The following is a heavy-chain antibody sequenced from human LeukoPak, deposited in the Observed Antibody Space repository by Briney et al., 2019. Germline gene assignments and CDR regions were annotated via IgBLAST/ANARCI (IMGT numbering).Heavy chain of an antibody. CDR2: ISYDGSNK. V-gene: IGHV3-30*18. J-gene: IGHJ4*02. CDR1: GFTITSYN. D-gene: IGHD3-22*01. CDR3: AKEGLYDSSGYYSESDY. Sequence: GGSLRLSCVASGFTITSYNMNWVRQAPGKGLEWVAVISYDGSNKYYADSVKGRFTISRDNSKNTLYLQMNSLRAEDTAVYYCAKEGLYDSSGYYSESDYWGQGTLVTVSS.